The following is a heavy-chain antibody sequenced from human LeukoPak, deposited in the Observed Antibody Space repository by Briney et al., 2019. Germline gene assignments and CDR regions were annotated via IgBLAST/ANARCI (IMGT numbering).Heavy chain of an antibody. V-gene: IGHV1-18*01. CDR1: GYTFNIFA. Sequence: ASVRLSCKTSGYTFNIFAITWVRQAPGQGLEWMGWINPHSGNTNSAQKVKGRVTLTTDTSTRTAYMELRSLRSDDTAVYYCARRYQDDFWSGYFAYYMDVWGKGTTVTVSS. J-gene: IGHJ6*03. CDR3: ARRYQDDFWSGYFAYYMDV. CDR2: INPHSGNT. D-gene: IGHD3-3*01.